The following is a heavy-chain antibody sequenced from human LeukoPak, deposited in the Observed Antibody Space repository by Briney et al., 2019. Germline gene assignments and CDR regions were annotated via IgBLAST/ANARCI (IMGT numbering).Heavy chain of an antibody. CDR1: RFTFSDYF. J-gene: IGHJ4*02. D-gene: IGHD5-24*01. CDR3: ARETPRRGETRDGYR. V-gene: IGHV3-7*01. Sequence: GGSLRLSCAASRFTFSDYFMSWVRQAPGKGLEWVANIKQDGSEIYYVDSVKGRFTISRDNAKNSLYLQMNSLRAEDTAVYYCARETPRRGETRDGYRWGQGTLVTVSS. CDR2: IKQDGSEI.